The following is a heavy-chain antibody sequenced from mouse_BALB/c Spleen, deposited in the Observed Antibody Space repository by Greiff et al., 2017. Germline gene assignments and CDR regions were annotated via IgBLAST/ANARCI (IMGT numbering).Heavy chain of an antibody. CDR3: ARGGGLTTVVEDY. Sequence: VKLVQSGGGLVRPGWSLKLSCAASGFTFSSYAMSWVRQTPETRLEWVASISSGGRTYYAASVKGRFTSDRANASDILYLQVRSLRSAETEMYYCARGGGLTTVVEDYWGQGTIL. CDR2: ISSGGRT. CDR1: GFTFSSYA. V-gene: IGHV5-6-5*01. D-gene: IGHD1-1*01. J-gene: IGHJ2*01.